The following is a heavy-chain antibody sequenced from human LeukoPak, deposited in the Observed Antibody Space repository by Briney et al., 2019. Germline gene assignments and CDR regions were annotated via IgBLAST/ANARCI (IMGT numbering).Heavy chain of an antibody. D-gene: IGHD6-19*01. Sequence: SETLSLTCTVSGGSISSYYWSWIRQPAGKGLEWIGRIYTSGSTNYNPSLKSRVTMSVDTSKNQFSLKLSSVTAADTAVYYCAREERYSSGWYLSMDAFDIWGQGTMLTVSS. CDR1: GGSISSYY. V-gene: IGHV4-4*07. J-gene: IGHJ3*02. CDR3: AREERYSSGWYLSMDAFDI. CDR2: IYTSGST.